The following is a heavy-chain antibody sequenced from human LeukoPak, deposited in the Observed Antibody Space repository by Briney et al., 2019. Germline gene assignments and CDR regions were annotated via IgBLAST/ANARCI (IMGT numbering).Heavy chain of an antibody. D-gene: IGHD2-2*01. CDR3: ARDARGYCSSTSCYEDYGMDV. V-gene: IGHV4-30-4*01. Sequence: SQTLSLTCTVSGGSISSGDCYWSWIRQPPGKGLEWIGYIYYSGSTYYNPSLKSRVTISVDTSKNQFSLKLSSATAADTAVYYCARDARGYCSSTSCYEDYGMDVWGKGTTVTVSS. CDR2: IYYSGST. CDR1: GGSISSGDCY. J-gene: IGHJ6*04.